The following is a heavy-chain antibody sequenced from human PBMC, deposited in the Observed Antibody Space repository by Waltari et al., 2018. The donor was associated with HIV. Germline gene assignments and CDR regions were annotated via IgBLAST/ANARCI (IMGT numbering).Heavy chain of an antibody. D-gene: IGHD1-1*01. J-gene: IGHJ4*02. Sequence: QVQLVESGGDVVKPGGSLSLPVAVSGFTFSSYGMHWVRQAPGKGLEWMSFITYDGSNKYYADSVKGRFTISRDSSKNTLYLQMNGLRSEDTAVYYCAKDGYTPTYFDYWGQGTLVTVSS. CDR3: AKDGYTPTYFDY. CDR2: ITYDGSNK. V-gene: IGHV3-30*02. CDR1: GFTFSSYG.